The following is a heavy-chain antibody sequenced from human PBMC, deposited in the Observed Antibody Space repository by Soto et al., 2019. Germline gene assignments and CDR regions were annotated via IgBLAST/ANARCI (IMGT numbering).Heavy chain of an antibody. V-gene: IGHV3-33*01. CDR1: GFTFSSYG. Sequence: GGSLRLSCAASGFTFSSYGMHWVRQAPGKGLEWVAVIWCDGSNKYYADSVKGRFTISRDNSKNTLYLQMNSLRAEDTVVYYCASGNVDTAMEPWGQGTLVTVSS. CDR2: IWCDGSNK. J-gene: IGHJ4*02. D-gene: IGHD5-18*01. CDR3: ASGNVDTAMEP.